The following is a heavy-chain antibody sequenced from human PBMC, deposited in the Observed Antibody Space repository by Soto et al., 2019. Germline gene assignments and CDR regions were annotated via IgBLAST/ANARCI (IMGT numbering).Heavy chain of an antibody. CDR3: ARSWNTDMVTVAFDI. V-gene: IGHV3-30*03. CDR2: ISYDGSNK. D-gene: IGHD5-18*01. J-gene: IGHJ3*02. Sequence: QVQLVESGGGVVQPGRSLRLSCAASGFTFSSYAMHWVRQAPGKGLEWVALISYDGSNKYYADSVKGRFTISRDISNNTLYLQMTSVRAEDTAVYYCARSWNTDMVTVAFDIWGQGTMVTVSS. CDR1: GFTFSSYA.